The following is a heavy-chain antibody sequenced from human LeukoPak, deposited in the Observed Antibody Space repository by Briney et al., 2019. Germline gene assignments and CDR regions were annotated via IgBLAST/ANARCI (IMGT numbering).Heavy chain of an antibody. D-gene: IGHD1-1*01. V-gene: IGHV1-46*01. CDR2: INPSGGST. CDR1: GYTFTSYY. Sequence: ASVKVSCKASGYTFTSYYIDWVRQAPGQGLEWMGVINPSGGSTRYAQKFQGRVTMTGDTSTRTVYMELSSLTSADTAVYYCARGTTDDYWGQGTPVTASS. CDR3: ARGTTDDY. J-gene: IGHJ4*02.